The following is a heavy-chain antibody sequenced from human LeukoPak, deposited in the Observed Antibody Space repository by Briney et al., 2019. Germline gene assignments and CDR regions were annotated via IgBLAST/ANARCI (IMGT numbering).Heavy chain of an antibody. CDR3: AASSGSGNYAYYFDY. J-gene: IGHJ4*02. D-gene: IGHD3-22*01. CDR2: IIASSSSI. CDR1: GFSFSSRN. V-gene: IGHV3-48*04. Sequence: PGGSLGLSCEASGFSFSSRNMNWVRQAPGEGLEWVSYIIASSSSIYYADSVKGRFTISRDIGKNSLYLQMNSLSAEDTAVYYCAASSGSGNYAYYFDYWGQGTLVTVSS.